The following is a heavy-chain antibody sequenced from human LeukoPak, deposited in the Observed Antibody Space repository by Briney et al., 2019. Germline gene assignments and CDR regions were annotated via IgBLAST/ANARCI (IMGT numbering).Heavy chain of an antibody. CDR1: GFTVISNY. J-gene: IGHJ2*01. CDR3: ARDRGTTSSSGWYFDP. CDR2: IYSGGNT. D-gene: IGHD2-2*01. V-gene: IGHV3-53*01. Sequence: GGSLRLSCAASGFTVISNYMSWVRQAPGKGLEWVSVIYSGGNTYYADSVKGRFSISRDNSKNTVYLQMNSLRADDTAVYYCARDRGTTSSSGWYFDPWGRGTLVTVSS.